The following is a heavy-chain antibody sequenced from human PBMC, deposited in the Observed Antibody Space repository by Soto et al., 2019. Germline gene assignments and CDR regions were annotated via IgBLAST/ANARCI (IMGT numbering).Heavy chain of an antibody. CDR3: ARQERRTYYDFWSGTPFDY. V-gene: IGHV5-51*01. J-gene: IGHJ4*02. D-gene: IGHD3-3*01. CDR2: IYPGDSDT. Sequence: GESLKISCNGSGYSFTSYWIGWVRQMPGKGLEWMGIIYPGDSDTRYSPSFQGQVTISADKSISTAYLQWSSLKASDTAMYYCARQERRTYYDFWSGTPFDYWGQGTLVTVSS. CDR1: GYSFTSYW.